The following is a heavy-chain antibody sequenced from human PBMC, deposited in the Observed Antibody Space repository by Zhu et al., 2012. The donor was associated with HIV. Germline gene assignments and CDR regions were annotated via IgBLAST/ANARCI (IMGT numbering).Heavy chain of an antibody. CDR3: ARGGVTLLDY. V-gene: IGHV4-30-2*01. J-gene: IGHJ4*02. D-gene: IGHD2-21*02. CDR1: GGSISSGGYS. CDR2: IYHSGST. Sequence: QVQLQESGSGLVKPSQALSLTCAVSGGSISSGGYSWSWIRQPPGKGLEWIGYIYHSGSTYYNPSLKSRVTISVDRSKNQSSLKLSSVTAADTAVYYCARGGVTLLDYWGQGNPGHRLL.